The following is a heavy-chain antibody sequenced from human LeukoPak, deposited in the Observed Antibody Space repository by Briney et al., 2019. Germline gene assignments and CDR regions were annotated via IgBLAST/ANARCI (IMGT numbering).Heavy chain of an antibody. D-gene: IGHD1-20*01. V-gene: IGHV3-30-3*01. Sequence: GRSLRLSCAASGFTFSSYAIHWVRQAPGKGLEWVAFPSYDGSNKYYADSVKGRFTISRDNAKNSLYLQMNSLRAEDTAVYYCARDRAFNWDGNYFDYWGQGTLVTVSS. J-gene: IGHJ4*02. CDR3: ARDRAFNWDGNYFDY. CDR1: GFTFSSYA. CDR2: PSYDGSNK.